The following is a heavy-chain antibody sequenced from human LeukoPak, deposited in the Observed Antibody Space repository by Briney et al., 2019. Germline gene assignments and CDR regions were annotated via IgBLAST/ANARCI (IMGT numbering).Heavy chain of an antibody. D-gene: IGHD3-10*01. CDR1: GFTFSSYS. CDR2: ISSSSSTI. V-gene: IGHV3-48*04. CDR3: ARDRLLWFRELYAFDY. Sequence: GGSLRLSCAASGFTFSSYSMNWVRQAPGKGLEWVSYISSSSSTIYYADSVKGRFTISRDNAKNSLYLQMNSLRAEDTAVYYCARDRLLWFRELYAFDYWGQGTLVTVSS. J-gene: IGHJ4*02.